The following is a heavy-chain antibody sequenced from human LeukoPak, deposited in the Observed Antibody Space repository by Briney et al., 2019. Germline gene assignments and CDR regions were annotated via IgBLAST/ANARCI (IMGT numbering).Heavy chain of an antibody. CDR3: AKGLLTGINWYFDL. Sequence: ASVKVSCKASGYTFTGYYIHWVRQAPGQGLEWMGWINPHSGGTHYAQKFQGRVTMTTDTSISTAYMEVSSLRSDDTAVYYSAKGLLTGINWYFDLWGRGALVTVSS. CDR2: INPHSGGT. D-gene: IGHD7-27*01. V-gene: IGHV1-2*02. CDR1: GYTFTGYY. J-gene: IGHJ2*01.